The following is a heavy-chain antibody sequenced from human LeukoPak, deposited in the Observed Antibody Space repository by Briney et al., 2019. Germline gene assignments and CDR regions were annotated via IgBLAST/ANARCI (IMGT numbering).Heavy chain of an antibody. D-gene: IGHD3-22*01. CDR3: SRSAYYDGSGNYYDY. Sequence: GGSLRLSCAASGLTFSSYWMHWVRQAPGKGLVWVSRISDGGSTTTYADSVKGRFTISRDNAKNTLYLQMNGLRAEDTAVYYCSRSAYYDGSGNYYDYWGQGTLVTVSS. V-gene: IGHV3-74*01. CDR1: GLTFSSYW. J-gene: IGHJ4*02. CDR2: ISDGGSTT.